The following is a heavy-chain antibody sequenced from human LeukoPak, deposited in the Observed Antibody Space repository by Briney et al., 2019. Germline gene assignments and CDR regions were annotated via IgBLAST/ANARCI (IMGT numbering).Heavy chain of an antibody. CDR1: GFTFSSYS. J-gene: IGHJ4*02. CDR3: ARSDCSSTSCYDFDY. CDR2: ISSSSSTI. Sequence: GGSLRLSCAASGFTFSSYSMNWVRQAPGKGLEWVSYISSSSSTIYYADSVKGRFTISRDNAKNSLYLQMNNLRAEDTAVYYCARSDCSSTSCYDFDYWGQGTLVTVSS. D-gene: IGHD2-2*01. V-gene: IGHV3-48*01.